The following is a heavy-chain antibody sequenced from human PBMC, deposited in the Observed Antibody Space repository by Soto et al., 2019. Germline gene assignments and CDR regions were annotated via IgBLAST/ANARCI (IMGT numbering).Heavy chain of an antibody. J-gene: IGHJ5*02. CDR3: ARGDIVVVPAGGYWFDP. CDR1: GGSISSGDYY. D-gene: IGHD2-2*01. Sequence: TSETLSLTCTVSGGSISSGDYYWSWIRQPPGKGREGIGYIYYSGSTYYNPSLKSRVTISVDTSKNQFSLKLSSVTAADTAVYYCARGDIVVVPAGGYWFDPWGQGTLVTVSS. CDR2: IYYSGST. V-gene: IGHV4-30-4*01.